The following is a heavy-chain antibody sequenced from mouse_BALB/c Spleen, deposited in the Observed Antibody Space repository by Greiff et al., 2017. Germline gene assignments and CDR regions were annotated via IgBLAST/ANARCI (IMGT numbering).Heavy chain of an antibody. V-gene: IGHV3-2*02. J-gene: IGHJ3*01. CDR2: ISYSGST. Sequence: EVQLQESGPGLVKPSQSLSLTCTVTGYSITSDYAWNWIRQFPGNKLEWMGYISYSGSTSYNPSLKSRISITRDTSKNQFFLQLNSVTTEDTATYYCARSATGRGFAYWGQGTLVTVSA. CDR1: GYSITSDYA. D-gene: IGHD4-1*01. CDR3: ARSATGRGFAY.